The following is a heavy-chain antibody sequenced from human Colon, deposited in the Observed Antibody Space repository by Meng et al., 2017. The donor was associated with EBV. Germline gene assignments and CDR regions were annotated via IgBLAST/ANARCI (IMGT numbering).Heavy chain of an antibody. Sequence: QVQLQESGPGLVERSGTLSLTCAVPGGSIRTSDWWSWVRQPPGKGLEWIGEIYRGGGTNYNPSFKSRVTISVDTSNNHFSLKLSYVTAADTAVYYCARVRVIPAAVGFDYWGQGTLVTVSS. CDR3: ARVRVIPAAVGFDY. D-gene: IGHD2-2*01. CDR1: GGSIRTSDW. CDR2: IYRGGGT. J-gene: IGHJ4*02. V-gene: IGHV4-4*02.